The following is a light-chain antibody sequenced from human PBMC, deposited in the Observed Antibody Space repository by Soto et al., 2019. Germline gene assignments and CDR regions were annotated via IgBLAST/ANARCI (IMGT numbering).Light chain of an antibody. CDR3: QQYKNWPPIT. J-gene: IGKJ5*01. V-gene: IGKV3-15*01. Sequence: EIVMTQSPATLSVSPVEIATLSFISSQSVSSNLAWYQQKPGQAPRLLIYGASTRATGIPARFSGSASGTEFTLTIRGLQSEDFAVYYCQQYKNWPPITCGQGTRREI. CDR1: QSVSSN. CDR2: GAS.